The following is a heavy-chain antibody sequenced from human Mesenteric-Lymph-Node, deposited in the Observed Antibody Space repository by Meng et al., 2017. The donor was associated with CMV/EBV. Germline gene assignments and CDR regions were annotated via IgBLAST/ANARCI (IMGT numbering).Heavy chain of an antibody. D-gene: IGHD2-2*01. CDR2: IYYSGST. CDR1: GGSVSSGSYY. Sequence: SETLSLTCTVSGGSVSSGSYYWSWIRQPPGKGLEWIGYIYYSGSTNCNPSLKSRVTISVDTSKNQFSLKLSSVTAADTAVYYCARDNSGYCSSTSCQMGYYGMDVWGQGTTVTVSS. V-gene: IGHV4-61*01. J-gene: IGHJ6*02. CDR3: ARDNSGYCSSTSCQMGYYGMDV.